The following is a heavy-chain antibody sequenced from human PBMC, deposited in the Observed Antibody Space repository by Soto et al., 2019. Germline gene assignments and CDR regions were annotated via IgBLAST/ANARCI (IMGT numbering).Heavy chain of an antibody. CDR3: ARDSSGGRYYDSTPHAFDI. CDR1: GFTFSGYA. CDR2: IHGGGNSA. J-gene: IGHJ3*02. D-gene: IGHD3-22*01. V-gene: IGHV3-23*01. Sequence: GGSLRLSCAASGFTFSGYAMSWVRQAPGKGLEWVSVIHGGGNSAYYADSVKGRFTISRDNSKNTLYLQMNSLRAEDTAVYYCARDSSGGRYYDSTPHAFDIWGQGTMVTVSS.